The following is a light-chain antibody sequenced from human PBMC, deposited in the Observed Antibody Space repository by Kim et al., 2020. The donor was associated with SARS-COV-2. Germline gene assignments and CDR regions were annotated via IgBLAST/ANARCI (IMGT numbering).Light chain of an antibody. J-gene: IGLJ3*02. CDR1: SSDIGGHDS. V-gene: IGLV2-14*03. CDR2: DVS. CDR3: SSYTLTNTWV. Sequence: QSALTQPASVSGSPGQSITISCTGTSSDIGGHDSVSWYQQHPDKAPKFMIFDVSKRPSGVSNRFSCSKSGNTASLIISGLQAEDEAVYYCSSYTLTNTWVFGGGTQLTVL.